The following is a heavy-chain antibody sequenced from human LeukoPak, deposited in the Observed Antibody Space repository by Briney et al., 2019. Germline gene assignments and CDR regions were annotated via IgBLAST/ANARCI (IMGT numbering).Heavy chain of an antibody. CDR1: GGSISGYY. D-gene: IGHD1-1*01. CDR2: INHSGST. Sequence: SETLSLTCTVSGGSISGYYWSWIRQPPGKGLEWIGEINHSGSTNYNPSLKSRVTISVDTSKNQFSLKLSSVTAADTAVYYCARQAIHKDPTGTGGNDAFDIWGQGTMVTVSS. J-gene: IGHJ3*02. V-gene: IGHV4-34*01. CDR3: ARQAIHKDPTGTGGNDAFDI.